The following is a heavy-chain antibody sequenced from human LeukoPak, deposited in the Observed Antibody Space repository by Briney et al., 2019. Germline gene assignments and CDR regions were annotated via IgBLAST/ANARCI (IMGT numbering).Heavy chain of an antibody. J-gene: IGHJ3*02. CDR2: IWYDGSDK. V-gene: IGHV3-33*01. CDR1: GFTFSSYG. D-gene: IGHD2-21*01. Sequence: PGGSLRLSCAASGFTFSSYGMHWVRQAPGKGLEWVAVIWYDGSDKYYADSVKGRFTISRDNSKNTLYLQMNGLRAEDTAVYYCARGVVVLHWRDAFDIWGQGTMVTVPS. CDR3: ARGVVVLHWRDAFDI.